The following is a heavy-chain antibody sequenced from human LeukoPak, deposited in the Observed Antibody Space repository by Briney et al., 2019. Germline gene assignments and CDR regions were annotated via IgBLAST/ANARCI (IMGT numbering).Heavy chain of an antibody. J-gene: IGHJ1*01. V-gene: IGHV3-30*14. CDR1: GFTFRSYA. CDR2: ISYDGSNK. D-gene: IGHD3-10*01. Sequence: GGSLRLSCAASGFTFRSYAMHWVRQAPGKGLEWVAVISYDGSNKYYADSLKGRFTISRDSSKNTLYLQMNSLRADDTAVYYCARLIRGSGTYFNYEYFQHWGQGTLVTVSS. CDR3: ARLIRGSGTYFNYEYFQH.